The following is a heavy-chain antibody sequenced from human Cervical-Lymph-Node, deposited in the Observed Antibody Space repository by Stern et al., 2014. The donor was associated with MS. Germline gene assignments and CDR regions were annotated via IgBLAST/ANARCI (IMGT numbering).Heavy chain of an antibody. CDR2: VSYDGTQR. V-gene: IGHV3-30*09. CDR3: ARGGRGVGLEY. CDR1: GFTFSNYA. Sequence: VQLVESGGGVVQPGRSLSLSCVASGFTFSNYAMHWVRQAPGKGLAWVAFVSYDGTQRTSTDSVKARFAISRDNSKTTLYLHMNSLRDEDTAVYFCARGGRGVGLEYWGQGALVTVSS. J-gene: IGHJ4*02. D-gene: IGHD3-10*01.